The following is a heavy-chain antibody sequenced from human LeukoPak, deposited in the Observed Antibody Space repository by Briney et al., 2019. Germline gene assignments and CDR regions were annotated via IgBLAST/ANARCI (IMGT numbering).Heavy chain of an antibody. J-gene: IGHJ5*02. CDR2: IYHSGST. V-gene: IGHV4-38-2*02. CDR1: GYSISSGYY. Sequence: SETLSLTCTVSGYSISSGYYWGWIRQPPGKGLEWIGSIYHSGSTYYNPSLKSRVTISVDTSKNQFSLKLSSVTAADTAVYYCARVHSSSWYISSNNWFDPWGQGTLVTVSS. CDR3: ARVHSSSWYISSNNWFDP. D-gene: IGHD6-13*01.